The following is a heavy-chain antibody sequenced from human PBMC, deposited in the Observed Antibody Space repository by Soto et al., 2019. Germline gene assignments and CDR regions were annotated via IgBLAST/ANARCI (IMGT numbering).Heavy chain of an antibody. Sequence: GSLRLSCAASGFTFSSYGMHWVRQAPGKGLEWVATISGIGGSTYLADSVKGRLSISRDNSKNTVSLLMNSLRAEDTAVYFCARGSSGYISSWYYFDYWGRGTLVTVSS. V-gene: IGHV3-23*01. CDR1: GFTFSSYG. CDR3: ARGSSGYISSWYYFDY. CDR2: ISGIGGST. J-gene: IGHJ4*02. D-gene: IGHD6-13*01.